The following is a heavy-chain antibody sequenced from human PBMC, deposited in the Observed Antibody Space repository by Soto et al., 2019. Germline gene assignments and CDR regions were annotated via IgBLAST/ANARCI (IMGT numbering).Heavy chain of an antibody. CDR2: IDPSDSYT. CDR3: ARAEVPSSNYDILTGPSRDGFDP. D-gene: IGHD3-9*01. CDR1: GYSFTSYR. J-gene: IGHJ5*02. V-gene: IGHV5-10-1*01. Sequence: GESLKISCKGSGYSFTSYRISWVRQMPGQGLEWMGRIDPSDSYTNYSPSFQGHVTISADKSISTASLQWSSLKASDTAMYYCARAEVPSSNYDILTGPSRDGFDPWGQGTLVTVSS.